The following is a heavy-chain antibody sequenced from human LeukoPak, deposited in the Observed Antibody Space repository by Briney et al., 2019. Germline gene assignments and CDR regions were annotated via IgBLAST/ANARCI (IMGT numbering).Heavy chain of an antibody. CDR3: ARFYDSSGSNLTPDAFDI. D-gene: IGHD3-22*01. Sequence: PSETLSLTCTVSGGSISSYYWSWIRQPPGKGLEWIGYIYYSGSTNYNPSLKSRVTISVDTSKNQFSLKLSSVTAADTAVYYCARFYDSSGSNLTPDAFDIWGQGTMVTVSS. CDR2: IYYSGST. J-gene: IGHJ3*02. V-gene: IGHV4-59*08. CDR1: GGSISSYY.